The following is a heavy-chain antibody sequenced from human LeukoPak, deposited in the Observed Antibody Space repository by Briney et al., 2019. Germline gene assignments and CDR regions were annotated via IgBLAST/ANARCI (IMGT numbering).Heavy chain of an antibody. D-gene: IGHD5-18*01. CDR3: ARAVAAAMDY. V-gene: IGHV3-30*04. Sequence: PGGSLRLSCAASGFTFSSYAMHWVRQAPGKGLEWVAVISYDGSNKYYADSVKGRSTISRDNSKNTLYLQMNSLRAEDTAVYYCARAVAAAMDYWGQGTLVTVSS. CDR2: ISYDGSNK. CDR1: GFTFSSYA. J-gene: IGHJ4*02.